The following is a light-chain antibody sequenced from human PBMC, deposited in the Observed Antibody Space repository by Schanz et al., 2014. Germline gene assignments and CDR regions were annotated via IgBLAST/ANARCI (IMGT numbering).Light chain of an antibody. Sequence: EIVLTQSPGTLSLSPGERATLSCRASQSVSSSYLAWYQQKPGQAPRLLIYAASSRATGIPGRFRGSGSGTDFTLTISRLEPEDFAVYYCQQYSKSPLTFGGGTKVEI. V-gene: IGKV3-20*01. CDR2: AAS. CDR3: QQYSKSPLT. J-gene: IGKJ4*01. CDR1: QSVSSSY.